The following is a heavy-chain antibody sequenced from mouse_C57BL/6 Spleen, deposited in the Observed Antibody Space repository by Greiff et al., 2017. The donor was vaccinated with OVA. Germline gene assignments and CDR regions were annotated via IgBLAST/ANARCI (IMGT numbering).Heavy chain of an antibody. CDR2: INPNNGGT. V-gene: IGHV1-18*01. CDR1: GYTFTDYN. J-gene: IGHJ1*03. D-gene: IGHD2-5*01. CDR3: ARNLYYSNFYWYFDV. Sequence: EVQLQQSGPELVKPGASVKIPCKASGYTFTDYNMDWVKQSHGKSLEWIGDINPNNGGTIYNQKFKGKATLTVDKSSSTAYMELRSLTSEDTAVYYCARNLYYSNFYWYFDVWGTGTTVTVSS.